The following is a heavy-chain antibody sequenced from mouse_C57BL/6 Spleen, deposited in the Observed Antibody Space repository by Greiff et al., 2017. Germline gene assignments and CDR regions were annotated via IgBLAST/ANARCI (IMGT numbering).Heavy chain of an antibody. CDR3: ARDLSYYYGSSPFDY. CDR1: GYAFTNYL. J-gene: IGHJ2*01. D-gene: IGHD1-1*01. CDR2: INPGSGGT. Sequence: VQLQQSGAELVRPGTSVKVSCTASGYAFTNYLIEWVKQRPGQGLEWIGVINPGSGGTNYNEKFKGKATLTADKSSSTAYMQLSSLTSEDSAVYFCARDLSYYYGSSPFDYWGQGTTLTVSS. V-gene: IGHV1-54*01.